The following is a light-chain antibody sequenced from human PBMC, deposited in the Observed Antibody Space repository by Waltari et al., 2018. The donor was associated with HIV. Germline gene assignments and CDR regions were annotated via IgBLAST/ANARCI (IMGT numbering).Light chain of an antibody. CDR1: TSDVGGYNY. J-gene: IGLJ1*01. V-gene: IGLV2-14*01. CDR3: SSFSSSSTPYV. CDR2: EVS. Sequence: QSGLTQPASVSGSPGPPLTISCTGTTSDVGGYNYVSWYQQHPGKAPKLIIDEVSNRPSGVSNRFSGSKSGNTASLTISGLQPEDETDYYCSSFSSSSTPYVFGTGTKVTVL.